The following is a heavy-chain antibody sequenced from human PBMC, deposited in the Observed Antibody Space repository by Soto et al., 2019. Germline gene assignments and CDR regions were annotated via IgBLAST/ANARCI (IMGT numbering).Heavy chain of an antibody. D-gene: IGHD2-21*01. V-gene: IGHV3-11*06. CDR3: ASVGLWWVLRLDD. CDR2: ISSMGSHT. J-gene: IGHJ1*01. CDR1: GFTFSYSY. Sequence: QVQLVESGGGLVKPGGSLRLSCAASGFTFSYSYMSWGRQAPGKGLEWVSYISSMGSHTDYADSVKGRFTIYRDNAKNSLYLQMTSLRAEDTGLYYGASVGLWWVLRLDDWGRGTLVTVSS.